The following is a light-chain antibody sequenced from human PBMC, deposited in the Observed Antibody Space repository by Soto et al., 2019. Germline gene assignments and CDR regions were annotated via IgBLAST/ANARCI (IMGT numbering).Light chain of an antibody. J-gene: IGKJ1*01. Sequence: EIVMTQSPATLSVSPGERATLSCRASQDISTNLAWYQQKPGQAPRLLIYGASTRATGIPARFSGSGSGTEFTLTISSLQSEDFAAYYCQQYDNWLRTVGQGTKV. CDR3: QQYDNWLRT. CDR1: QDISTN. V-gene: IGKV3-15*01. CDR2: GAS.